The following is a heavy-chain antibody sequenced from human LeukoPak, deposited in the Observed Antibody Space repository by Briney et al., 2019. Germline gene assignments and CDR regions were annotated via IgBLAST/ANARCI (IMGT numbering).Heavy chain of an antibody. Sequence: SETLSLTCAVSGGSISSGGYSWSWIRQPPGKGLEWIGYIYHSGSTYYNPSLKSRVTISVDRSKNQFSLKLSSVTAADTAVYYCARDRGFSSYSSGFAFDIWGQGTMVTVSS. V-gene: IGHV4-30-2*01. J-gene: IGHJ3*02. CDR3: ARDRGFSSYSSGFAFDI. CDR2: IYHSGST. CDR1: GGSISSGGYS. D-gene: IGHD6-19*01.